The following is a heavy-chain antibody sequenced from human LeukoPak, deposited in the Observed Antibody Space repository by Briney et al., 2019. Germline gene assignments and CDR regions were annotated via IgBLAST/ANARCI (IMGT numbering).Heavy chain of an antibody. D-gene: IGHD3-3*01. CDR2: IKANIDGGST. J-gene: IGHJ4*02. Sequence: EGSLRLSCAASGFSFTTAWMVWVRQAPGKGLQWIGRIKANIDGGSTDLAAPVKGRFSISRDDSTNTVYLQMNSLKSDDTAVYYCTTDFSHFDFSSGFYSYWGQGSLVTVSS. V-gene: IGHV3-15*01. CDR1: GFSFTTAW. CDR3: TTDFSHFDFSSGFYSY.